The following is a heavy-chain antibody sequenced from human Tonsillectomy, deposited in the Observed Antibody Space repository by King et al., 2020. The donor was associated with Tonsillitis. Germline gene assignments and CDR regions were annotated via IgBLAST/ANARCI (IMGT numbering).Heavy chain of an antibody. J-gene: IGHJ5*02. CDR2: IYPGDSDT. Sequence: DVQLVESGAEVKKPGESLKISCKGSGYSFTSYWIGWVRQMPGKGLEWMGIIYPGDSDTRYSTSFQGQGTISADKSISTAYLQWSSLKASDTAMYYCAKPTTGGKVGREKYWFDPWGQGTLVTVSS. CDR1: GYSFTSYW. CDR3: AKPTTGGKVGREKYWFDP. D-gene: IGHD4-23*01. V-gene: IGHV5-51*01.